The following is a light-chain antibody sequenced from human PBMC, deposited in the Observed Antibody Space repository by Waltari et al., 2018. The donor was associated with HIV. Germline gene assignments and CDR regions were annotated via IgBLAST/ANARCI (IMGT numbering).Light chain of an antibody. J-gene: IGKJ4*01. Sequence: EIVLTQSPVTLSLSPGERATLSCRASQSVSNYLAWYQQKPGQPPRLLIDDASNRATGIPARFSGSGSGTDFTLTISSLEPEDSAVYYCQQRSNWPPLTFGGGTKVEI. CDR3: QQRSNWPPLT. V-gene: IGKV3-11*01. CDR2: DAS. CDR1: QSVSNY.